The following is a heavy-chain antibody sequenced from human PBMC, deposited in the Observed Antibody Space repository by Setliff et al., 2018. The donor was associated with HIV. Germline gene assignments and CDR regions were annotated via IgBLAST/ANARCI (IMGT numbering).Heavy chain of an antibody. CDR3: VNPSGAMGDFDS. Sequence: TLSLTCPVSGGSISSYYWSWIRQPPGKGLEWIGYIYYSGSTNYNPSLKSRVTISVDTSKNQFSLQLTSVTAADTAVYYCVNPSGAMGDFDSWGQGTLVTVSS. D-gene: IGHD3-16*01. CDR2: IYYSGST. J-gene: IGHJ4*02. V-gene: IGHV4-59*08. CDR1: GGSISSYY.